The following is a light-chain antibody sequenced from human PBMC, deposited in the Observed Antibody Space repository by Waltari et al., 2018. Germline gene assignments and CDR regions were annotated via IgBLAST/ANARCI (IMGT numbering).Light chain of an antibody. CDR3: YSSDSTGLRV. J-gene: IGLJ1*01. Sequence: SYELTQTPSVSVSPGQTARITCSGHELPRKYAYWFQPKSGQAPRLVIYEETKRPSGSPEGFSGSSSGTVATLTISGAQVDDEADYYCYSSDSTGLRVFGGGTTVVVL. V-gene: IGLV3-10*01. CDR1: ELPRKY. CDR2: EET.